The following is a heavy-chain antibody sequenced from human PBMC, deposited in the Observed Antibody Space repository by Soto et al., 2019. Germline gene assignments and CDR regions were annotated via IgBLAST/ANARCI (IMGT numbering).Heavy chain of an antibody. CDR1: GGSISSSSYY. D-gene: IGHD3-10*01. CDR3: ARRYYYGSPFDP. CDR2: IYYSGST. J-gene: IGHJ5*02. V-gene: IGHV4-39*01. Sequence: SETLSLTCTVSGGSISSSSYYWGWIRQPPGKGLEWIGSIYYSGSTYYNPSLKSRVTISVDTSKNQFSLKLSSVTAADTAVYYCARRYYYGSPFDPWGQGTLVTVSS.